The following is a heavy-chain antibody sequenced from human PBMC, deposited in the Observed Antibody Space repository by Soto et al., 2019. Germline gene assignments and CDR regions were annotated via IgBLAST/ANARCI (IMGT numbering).Heavy chain of an antibody. CDR2: IYHSGST. CDR1: SGSISSSNW. J-gene: IGHJ4*02. V-gene: IGHV4-4*02. D-gene: IGHD1-1*01. Sequence: QVQLQESGPGLVKPSGTLSLTCAVSSGSISSSNWWSWVRQPPGKGLEWIGEIYHSGSTNYNPSLKCRGTIAVDKSKNQCSLKLSSVTAADPAVYYCASGSYNWGSNYWGQGTLVNVSS. CDR3: ASGSYNWGSNY.